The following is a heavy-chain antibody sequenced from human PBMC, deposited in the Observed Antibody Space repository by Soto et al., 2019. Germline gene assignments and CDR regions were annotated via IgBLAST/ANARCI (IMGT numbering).Heavy chain of an antibody. D-gene: IGHD2-15*01. Sequence: EVQLLESGGGLVQPGGSLRLSCAASGFTFSSYAMSWVRQAPGKGLEWVSAISGSGGSTYYADSVKGRFTISRDNSKNTLYLQMNRLRAEDTAVYYCAKDKVVATTPDWFDPWGQGTLVTVSS. CDR2: ISGSGGST. J-gene: IGHJ5*02. CDR1: GFTFSSYA. CDR3: AKDKVVATTPDWFDP. V-gene: IGHV3-23*01.